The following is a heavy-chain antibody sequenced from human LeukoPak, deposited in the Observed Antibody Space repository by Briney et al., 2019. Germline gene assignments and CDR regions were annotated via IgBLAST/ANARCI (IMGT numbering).Heavy chain of an antibody. CDR3: ARGGITIFGVVIEDNWYIDL. J-gene: IGHJ2*01. CDR1: GGSFSGYY. V-gene: IGHV4-34*01. Sequence: SETLSLTCAVYGGSFSGYYWSWIRQPPGKGLEWIGEIDHSGSTNYNPSLKSRVTISVDTSKNQFSLKLSSVTAADTAVYYCARGGITIFGVVIEDNWYIDLWGRGTLVTVSS. CDR2: IDHSGST. D-gene: IGHD3-3*01.